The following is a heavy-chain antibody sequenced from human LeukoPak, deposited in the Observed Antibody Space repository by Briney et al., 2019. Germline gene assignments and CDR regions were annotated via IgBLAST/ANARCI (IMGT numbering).Heavy chain of an antibody. CDR3: ARGGMATIPLFDY. CDR1: GFTFSSYG. V-gene: IGHV3-23*01. D-gene: IGHD5-24*01. J-gene: IGHJ4*02. CDR2: ISGSGGST. Sequence: GGSLRLSCAASGFTFSSYGMSWVRQAPGKGLEWVSAISGSGGSTYYADSVKGRFTISRDNAKNSLYLQMNSLRAEDTAVYYCARGGMATIPLFDYWGQGTLVTVSS.